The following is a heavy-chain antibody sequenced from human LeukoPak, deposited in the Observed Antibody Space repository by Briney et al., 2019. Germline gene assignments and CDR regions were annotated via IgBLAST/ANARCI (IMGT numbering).Heavy chain of an antibody. CDR2: IYYSGST. Sequence: SETLSLTCTVSGGSVSSASYYWSWIRQPPGKGLEWIGFIYYSGSTNYNPSLKSRVTITIDTSKNQFSLRLSSVTAADTAVYYCAALTTAAADPWGQGTLVTVSS. CDR3: AALTTAAADP. D-gene: IGHD6-13*01. J-gene: IGHJ5*02. CDR1: GGSVSSASYY. V-gene: IGHV4-61*01.